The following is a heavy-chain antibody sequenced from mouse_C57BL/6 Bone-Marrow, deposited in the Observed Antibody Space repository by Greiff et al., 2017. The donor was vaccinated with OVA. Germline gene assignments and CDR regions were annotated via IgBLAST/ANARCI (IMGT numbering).Heavy chain of an antibody. CDR3: ARRDWGWYVDV. J-gene: IGHJ1*03. Sequence: QVQLQQSGAELVRPGASVKLSCKASGYTFTDYYINWVKQRPGQGLEWIARIYPGSGNTYYNEKFKGKATLTAEKSSSTAYMQLSSLTSEDSAVYCCARRDWGWYVDVWGTGTTVTVSS. CDR2: IYPGSGNT. CDR1: GYTFTDYY. V-gene: IGHV1-76*01. D-gene: IGHD4-1*01.